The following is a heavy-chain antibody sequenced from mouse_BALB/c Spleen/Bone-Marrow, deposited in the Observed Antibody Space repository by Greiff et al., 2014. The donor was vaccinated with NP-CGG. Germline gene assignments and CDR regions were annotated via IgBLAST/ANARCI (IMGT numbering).Heavy chain of an antibody. CDR2: IHHDSGNT. CDR1: GFTFTSSW. Sequence: QVQLQQSGSVLVRPGTSVNLSCKASGFTFTSSWMHWAKQRPGQGLEWIGDIHHDSGNTYYNEKFKGKATLTADSSSSTAYVDLSSLTSEDSAVYFCARSYRFWYFDVWGAGTTVTVSS. D-gene: IGHD2-14*01. V-gene: IGHV1S130*01. J-gene: IGHJ1*01. CDR3: ARSYRFWYFDV.